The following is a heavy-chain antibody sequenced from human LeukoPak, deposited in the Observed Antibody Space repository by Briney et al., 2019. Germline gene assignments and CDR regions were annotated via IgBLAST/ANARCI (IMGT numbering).Heavy chain of an antibody. CDR3: ARVAAAGKGFDY. V-gene: IGHV3-11*04. D-gene: IGHD6-13*01. CDR1: GFTFSDYY. Sequence: AGSLRLSCAASGFTFSDYYMSWIRQAPGKGLGWVSYISSSGSTIYYADSVKGRFTISRDNAKDSLYLQMNSLRTEDTAVYYCARVAAAGKGFDYWGQGTLVTVSS. CDR2: ISSSGSTI. J-gene: IGHJ4*02.